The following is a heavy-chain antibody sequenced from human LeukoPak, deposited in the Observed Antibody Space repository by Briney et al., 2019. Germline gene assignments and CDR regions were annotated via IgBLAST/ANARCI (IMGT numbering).Heavy chain of an antibody. D-gene: IGHD6-6*01. J-gene: IGHJ4*02. CDR1: GFTFGDYA. V-gene: IGHV3-49*04. CDR2: IRSKAYGGTT. CDR3: ARNRNYRSIDEKVDYFDY. Sequence: PGGSLRLSCTASGFTFGDYAMSWVRQAPGKGLEWVGFIRSKAYGGTTEYAASVKGRFTISRDDSKSIAYLQMNSLRAEDTAVYYCARNRNYRSIDEKVDYFDYWGQGTLVTVSS.